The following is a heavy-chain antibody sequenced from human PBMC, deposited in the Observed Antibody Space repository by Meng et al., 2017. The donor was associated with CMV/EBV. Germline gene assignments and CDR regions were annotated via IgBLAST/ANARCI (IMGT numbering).Heavy chain of an antibody. V-gene: IGHV1-69*12. J-gene: IGHJ5*02. CDR2: IIPIFGTA. Sequence: QAQLVRVGAEGKEPGSAVKVSGKASAGTFSCNGISRVRQGPGQGLEWMGGIIPIFGTANYAQKFQGRVTITADESTSTAYMELSSLRSEDTAVYYCAREGGIVVVPAAPGWFDPWGQGTLVTVSS. CDR3: AREGGIVVVPAAPGWFDP. D-gene: IGHD2-2*01. CDR1: AGTFSCNG.